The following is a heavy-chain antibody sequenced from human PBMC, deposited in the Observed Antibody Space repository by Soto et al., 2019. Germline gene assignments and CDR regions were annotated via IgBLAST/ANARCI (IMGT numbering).Heavy chain of an antibody. D-gene: IGHD6-13*01. J-gene: IGHJ6*02. CDR3: AREFIAASFGYYGMDV. V-gene: IGHV1-69*01. Sequence: QVQLAQSGAEVKKPGSSVTVSCKASGGAFITSSISWVRQAPGQGLEWMGGIIPMFGTANYPQKFQGRVTITADESTSTAYMELSSLRSEDTAVYYCAREFIAASFGYYGMDVWGQGTTVTVSS. CDR1: GGAFITSS. CDR2: IIPMFGTA.